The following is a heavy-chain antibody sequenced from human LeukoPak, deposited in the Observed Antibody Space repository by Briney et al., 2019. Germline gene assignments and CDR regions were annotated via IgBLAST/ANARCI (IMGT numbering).Heavy chain of an antibody. Sequence: AASVKVSCKASGYTFTGCYMHWVRQAPGQGLEWMGWINPNSGGTNYAQKFQGRVTMTRDTSISTAYMELSRLRSDDTAVYYCARDPRSYGYCSSTSCPGGYWGQGTLVTVSS. CDR3: ARDPRSYGYCSSTSCPGGY. D-gene: IGHD2-2*01. J-gene: IGHJ4*02. V-gene: IGHV1-2*02. CDR1: GYTFTGCY. CDR2: INPNSGGT.